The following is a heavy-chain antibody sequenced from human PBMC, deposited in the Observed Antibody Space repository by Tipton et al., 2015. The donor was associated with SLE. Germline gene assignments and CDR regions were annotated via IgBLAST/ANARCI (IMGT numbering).Heavy chain of an antibody. Sequence: TLSLTCTVSGGSIRDYYWSWIRQPPGKTLEWIGYIFSSGNTYYNPSLNSRVTVSVDTSKNQFSLNLSSVTAADTAVYYCARDSSGGYNWFDPWGQGTLVTVSS. D-gene: IGHD3-22*01. CDR3: ARDSSGGYNWFDP. J-gene: IGHJ5*02. V-gene: IGHV4-59*01. CDR2: IFSSGNT. CDR1: GGSIRDYY.